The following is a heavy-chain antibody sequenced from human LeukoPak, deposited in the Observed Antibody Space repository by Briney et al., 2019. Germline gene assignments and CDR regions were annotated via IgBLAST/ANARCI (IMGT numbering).Heavy chain of an antibody. V-gene: IGHV3-48*02. CDR3: ARAYYYDGSGQGGALDI. D-gene: IGHD3-22*01. CDR2: ISTSSSSM. Sequence: GGSLRLSCAASGFTFSHYSMNWVRQAPGKGLEWVSYISTSSSSMYYANSVKGRFTISRDNAKNSLDLQMNSLRDEDAAVYYCARAYYYDGSGQGGALDIWGQGTLVTVS. J-gene: IGHJ3*02. CDR1: GFTFSHYS.